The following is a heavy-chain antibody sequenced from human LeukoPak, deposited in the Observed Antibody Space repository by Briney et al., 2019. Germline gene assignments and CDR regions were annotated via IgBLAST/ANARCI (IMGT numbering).Heavy chain of an antibody. D-gene: IGHD3-9*01. Sequence: SVKVSCKASGGTFSSYAISWVRQAPGQGLEWMGGIIPIFGTANYAQKFQGGVTITADESTSTAYMELSSLRSEDTAVYYCAREGGRILRYFDWLLGYFDYWGQGTLVTVSS. CDR2: IIPIFGTA. V-gene: IGHV1-69*01. CDR3: AREGGRILRYFDWLLGYFDY. CDR1: GGTFSSYA. J-gene: IGHJ4*02.